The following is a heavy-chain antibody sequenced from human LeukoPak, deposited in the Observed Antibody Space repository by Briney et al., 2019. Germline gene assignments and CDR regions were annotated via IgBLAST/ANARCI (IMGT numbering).Heavy chain of an antibody. V-gene: IGHV1-18*01. CDR3: ARDQAATNTQVRFCLD. Sequence: ASVKVSYKASGYTFTSYGISWVRQAPGQGLEWMGWISAYNGNTNFAQKLQGRVTMTTDTSTSTAYMDLRSLRSDDTAVYYCARDQAATNTQVRFCLDWGQGTLVTVSS. CDR1: GYTFTSYG. D-gene: IGHD3-9*01. J-gene: IGHJ4*02. CDR2: ISAYNGNT.